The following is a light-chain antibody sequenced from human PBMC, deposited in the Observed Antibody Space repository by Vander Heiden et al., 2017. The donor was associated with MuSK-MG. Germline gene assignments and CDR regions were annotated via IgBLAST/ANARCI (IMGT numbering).Light chain of an antibody. CDR2: DAS. J-gene: IGKJ4*01. CDR1: QSVSSY. V-gene: IGKV3-11*01. Sequence: EIVLTQSPATLSSSPGESATLPCRARQSVSSYVAWYQQKPGQAPRLLNYDASNRATGIPARFSGSGSGKDFTLTISSLEPEDFAVYCWQQSYDWPLTFGGGTKVEI. CDR3: QQSYDWPLT.